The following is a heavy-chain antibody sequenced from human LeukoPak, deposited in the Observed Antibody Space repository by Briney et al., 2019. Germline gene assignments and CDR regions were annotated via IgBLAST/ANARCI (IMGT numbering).Heavy chain of an antibody. D-gene: IGHD3-22*01. V-gene: IGHV1-69*04. CDR3: ATYNVDNYDTSDGMDV. J-gene: IGHJ6*02. Sequence: SLKVSCKASGGTXTSYAFSWVRRAPGQGLEWMGRIIPLIGVTDSAQKFRDRVTITADKSTSTAYMELTSLRSEDTAVYYCATYNVDNYDTSDGMDVWGQGTSVTVSS. CDR1: GGTXTSYA. CDR2: IIPLIGVT.